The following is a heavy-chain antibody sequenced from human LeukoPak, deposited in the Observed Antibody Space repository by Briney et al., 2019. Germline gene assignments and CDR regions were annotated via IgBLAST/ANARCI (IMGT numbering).Heavy chain of an antibody. J-gene: IGHJ4*02. CDR1: GGSISSYY. D-gene: IGHD2-15*01. CDR2: IYTSGST. Sequence: SETLSLTCTVSGGSISSYYWSWIRQPAGKGLEWIGRIYTSGSTNYNPSLKSRVTMSVDTSKNQFSLKLSSVTAADTAVYYCPRQGCSGGSCYDYFDYWGQGTLVTVSS. CDR3: PRQGCSGGSCYDYFDY. V-gene: IGHV4-4*07.